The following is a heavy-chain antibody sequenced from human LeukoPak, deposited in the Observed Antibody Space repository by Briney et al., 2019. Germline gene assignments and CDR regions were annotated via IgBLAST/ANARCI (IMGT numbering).Heavy chain of an antibody. CDR1: GGSIRGSEFY. V-gene: IGHV4-39*07. J-gene: IGHJ4*02. CDR2: IYSTGTT. CDR3: ATWLQKHF. Sequence: SETLSLTCTVSGGSIRGSEFYWGWIRQPPGKGLEWIGTIYSTGTTYYIASLKSRVTISVDTSKNQFSLRLTSVTAADTAVYYCATWLQKHFWGQGTLVTVSS. D-gene: IGHD5-24*01.